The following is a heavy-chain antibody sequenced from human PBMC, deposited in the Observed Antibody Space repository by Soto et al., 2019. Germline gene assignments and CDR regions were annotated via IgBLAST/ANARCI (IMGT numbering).Heavy chain of an antibody. CDR3: AREVQVHTPAFVY. Sequence: QVQLVQSGAEMKKPGSSVKVSCQSSGGTFTTYARNWVRQAPGQGPEWMGDISPMFGAANYAPKVQVRVTMTADESTGTSYMQLSSLTSEDTALYFCAREVQVHTPAFVYWGQGTLVTVSS. CDR1: GGTFTTYA. V-gene: IGHV1-69*19. D-gene: IGHD3-10*01. CDR2: ISPMFGAA. J-gene: IGHJ4*02.